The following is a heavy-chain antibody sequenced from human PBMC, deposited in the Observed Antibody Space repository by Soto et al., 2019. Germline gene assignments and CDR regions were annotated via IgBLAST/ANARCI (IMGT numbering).Heavy chain of an antibody. V-gene: IGHV3-23*01. Sequence: GGSLRLSCAASGFTFSSYAMSWVRQAPGKGLEWVSAISGSGGSTYYADSVKGRFTISRDNSKNTLYLQMNSLRAEDTAVYYCAKSSNMVRGVIIDYWGQGTLVTVSS. CDR1: GFTFSSYA. D-gene: IGHD3-10*01. J-gene: IGHJ4*02. CDR3: AKSSNMVRGVIIDY. CDR2: ISGSGGST.